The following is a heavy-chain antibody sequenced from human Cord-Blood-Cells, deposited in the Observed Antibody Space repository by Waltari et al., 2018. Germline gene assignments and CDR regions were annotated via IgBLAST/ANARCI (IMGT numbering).Heavy chain of an antibody. CDR2: INPNSGGT. Sequence: QVQLVQSGAEVKKPGASVKVSCKASGYTFTAYYMRRVRQAPGQWLEWMGWINPNSGGTNYAQKFQGWVTMTRDTSISTAYMELSRLRSDDTAVYYCARLSIAAAGTYDYWGQGTLVTVSS. CDR1: GYTFTAYY. D-gene: IGHD6-13*01. J-gene: IGHJ4*02. V-gene: IGHV1-2*04. CDR3: ARLSIAAAGTYDY.